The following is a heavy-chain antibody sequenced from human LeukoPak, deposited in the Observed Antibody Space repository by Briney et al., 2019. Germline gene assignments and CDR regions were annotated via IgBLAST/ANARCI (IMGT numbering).Heavy chain of an antibody. CDR2: INHSGST. J-gene: IGHJ4*02. D-gene: IGHD6-13*01. CDR3: ARAVKGSSWFFDY. Sequence: SETLSLTCTVSGGSISSYYWSWIRQPPGKGLEWIGEINHSGSTNYNPSLKSRVTISVDTSKNQFSLKLSSVTAADTAVYYCARAVKGSSWFFDYWGQGTLVTVSS. CDR1: GGSISSYY. V-gene: IGHV4-34*01.